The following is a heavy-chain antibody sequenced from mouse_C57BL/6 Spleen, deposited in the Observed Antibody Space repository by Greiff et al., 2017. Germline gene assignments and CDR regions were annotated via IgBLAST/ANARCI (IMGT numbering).Heavy chain of an antibody. Sequence: QVQLQQPGAELVRPGSSVKLSCKASGYTFTSYWMHWVKQRPIQGLEWIGTIYPSDSETHYNQKFKDKATLTVDKSSSTAYMQLSSLTSEDSAVYYCARGVSYWYFDVWGTGTTVTVSS. J-gene: IGHJ1*03. D-gene: IGHD2-2*01. CDR2: IYPSDSET. V-gene: IGHV1-52*01. CDR3: ARGVSYWYFDV. CDR1: GYTFTSYW.